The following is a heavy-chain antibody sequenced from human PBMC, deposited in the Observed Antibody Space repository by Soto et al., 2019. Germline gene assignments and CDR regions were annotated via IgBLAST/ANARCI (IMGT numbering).Heavy chain of an antibody. CDR1: GFTVSSYG. CDR2: IWYDGSNK. J-gene: IGHJ4*02. Sequence: PGASRRLSCAASGFTVSSYGIHWVPQAPGKGLEWVAVIWYDGSNKYYADSVKGRFTISRDNSKNTLYLQMNSLRAEDSAVYYCSRDRISSGSYYFDYWGQGTLVTVSS. CDR3: SRDRISSGSYYFDY. V-gene: IGHV3-33*01. D-gene: IGHD1-26*01.